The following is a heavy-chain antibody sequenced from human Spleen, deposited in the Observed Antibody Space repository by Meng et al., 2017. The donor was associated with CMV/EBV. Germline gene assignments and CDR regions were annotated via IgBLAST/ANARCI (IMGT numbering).Heavy chain of an antibody. D-gene: IGHD3-16*01. CDR1: GVSISSSNW. V-gene: IGHV4-4*02. Sequence: LPCAVSGVSISSSNWWSWVRQPPGKGLEWIGEIYHSGSTNYNPSLKSRVTISVDKSKNQFSLKLSSVTAADTAVYYCARMPFGGSIDYWGQGTLVTVSS. CDR3: ARMPFGGSIDY. CDR2: IYHSGST. J-gene: IGHJ4*02.